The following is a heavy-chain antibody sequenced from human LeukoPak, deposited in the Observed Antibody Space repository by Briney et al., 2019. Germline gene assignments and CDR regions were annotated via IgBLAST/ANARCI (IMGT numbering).Heavy chain of an antibody. Sequence: PSETLSLTCTVSGASISTIISYWGWIRQTPGKGLEWIGSIYYSGSTYYNPSLKSRVTISVDTSKNQFSLKLSSVTAADTAVYYCARRIAARTNDAFDVWGQGTMVTVSS. D-gene: IGHD6-6*01. V-gene: IGHV4-39*01. CDR3: ARRIAARTNDAFDV. CDR1: GASISTIISY. CDR2: IYYSGST. J-gene: IGHJ3*01.